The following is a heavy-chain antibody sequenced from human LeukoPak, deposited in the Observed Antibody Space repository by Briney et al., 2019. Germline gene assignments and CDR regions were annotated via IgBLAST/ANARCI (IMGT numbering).Heavy chain of an antibody. Sequence: SETLSLTCTVSGGSISSYYWSWIRQPPGKGLEWIGYIYYSGSTNYNPSLKSRVTISVDTSKNQFSLKLSSVTAADTAVYYCAIVPRLYAFDIWGQGTMVTVSS. CDR1: GGSISSYY. CDR2: IYYSGST. CDR3: AIVPRLYAFDI. J-gene: IGHJ3*02. V-gene: IGHV4-59*01.